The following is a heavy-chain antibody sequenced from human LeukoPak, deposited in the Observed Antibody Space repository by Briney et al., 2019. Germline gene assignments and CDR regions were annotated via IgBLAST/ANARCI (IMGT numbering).Heavy chain of an antibody. D-gene: IGHD2-2*03. V-gene: IGHV4-4*07. CDR1: GGSISSYY. Sequence: SETLSLTCTVSGGSISSYYWSWIRQPAGKGLEWIVRIYTSGSTNYNPSLKSRVTMSVDTSKNQFSLKLSSVTAADTVVYYCARDLVIVVVPAAIETNWFDPWGQGTLVTVSS. J-gene: IGHJ5*02. CDR3: ARDLVIVVVPAAIETNWFDP. CDR2: IYTSGST.